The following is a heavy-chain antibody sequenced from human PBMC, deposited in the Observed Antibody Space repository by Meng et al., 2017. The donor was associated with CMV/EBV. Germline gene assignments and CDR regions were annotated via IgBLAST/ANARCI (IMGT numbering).Heavy chain of an antibody. CDR2: ISWNSGSI. CDR1: GFTFDDYA. CDR3: AKDIANYYDSSGDLDY. V-gene: IGHV3-9*01. Sequence: GGSLRLSCAASGFTFDDYAMHWVRQAPGKGLEWVSGISWNSGSIGYADSVKGRFTISRDNAKNSLYLQMNSLRAEDTALYYCAKDIANYYDSSGDLDYWGQGTLVTVS. J-gene: IGHJ4*02. D-gene: IGHD3-22*01.